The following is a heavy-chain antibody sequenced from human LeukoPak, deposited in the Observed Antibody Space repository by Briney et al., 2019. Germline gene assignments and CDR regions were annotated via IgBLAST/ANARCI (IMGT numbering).Heavy chain of an antibody. CDR3: ARHFYDSSGKYAFDI. Sequence: GEPLKFSSLCSGDRSISCSVGWARRLPGKGLEWMGIVHPADSDTRYSTSFEGQVTISVDKSISTAYLQWSSLKASDTAMYYCARHFYDSSGKYAFDIWGQGTMVTVSS. D-gene: IGHD3-22*01. CDR2: VHPADSDT. V-gene: IGHV5-51*01. CDR1: GDRSISCS. J-gene: IGHJ3*02.